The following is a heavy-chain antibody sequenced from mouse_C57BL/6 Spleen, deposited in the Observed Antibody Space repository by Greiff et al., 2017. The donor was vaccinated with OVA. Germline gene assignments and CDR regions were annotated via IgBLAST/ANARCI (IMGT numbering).Heavy chain of an antibody. Sequence: DVKLVESGGGLVKPGGSLKLSCAASGFTFSDYGMHWVRQAPEKGLEWVAYISSGSSTIYYADTVKGRFTISRDNAKNTLFLQMTSLRSEDTAMYYCARDLHAMDYWGQGTSVTVSS. CDR2: ISSGSSTI. CDR3: ARDLHAMDY. J-gene: IGHJ4*01. CDR1: GFTFSDYG. V-gene: IGHV5-17*01.